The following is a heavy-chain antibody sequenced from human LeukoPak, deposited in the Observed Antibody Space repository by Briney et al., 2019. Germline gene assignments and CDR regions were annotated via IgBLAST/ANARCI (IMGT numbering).Heavy chain of an antibody. D-gene: IGHD6-6*01. V-gene: IGHV3-48*03. J-gene: IGHJ4*02. CDR3: SGQYSSSSVVDY. CDR1: GFSFSSYE. CDR2: ISSSGGIM. Sequence: GGSLRLSCAASGFSFSSYEMNWVRQAPGKGLEWVSYISSSGGIMYSADSVKGRFTISRDNAKNSLYLQMNSLRAEDTAIYYCSGQYSSSSVVDYWGQGTLVTVSS.